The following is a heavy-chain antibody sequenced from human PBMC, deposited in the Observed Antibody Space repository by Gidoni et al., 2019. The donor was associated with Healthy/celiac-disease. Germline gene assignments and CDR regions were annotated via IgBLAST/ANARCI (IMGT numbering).Heavy chain of an antibody. CDR3: ARNMGSSWSKIVCFDY. D-gene: IGHD6-13*01. J-gene: IGHJ4*02. CDR1: GFTFSSYA. Sequence: QVQLVESGGGVVQPGRSLRLSCAASGFTFSSYAMHWVRQAACKGLEWVAVISYDGSNKYYADAVKGRFTIARDNAKNTLYLQMNSLRAEDTAVYYCARNMGSSWSKIVCFDYWGQGTLVTVSS. V-gene: IGHV3-30-3*01. CDR2: ISYDGSNK.